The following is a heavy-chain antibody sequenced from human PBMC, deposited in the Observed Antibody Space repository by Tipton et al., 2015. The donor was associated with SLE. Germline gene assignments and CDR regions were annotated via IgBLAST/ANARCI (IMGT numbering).Heavy chain of an antibody. CDR2: IYYSGST. J-gene: IGHJ4*02. CDR1: GGSISSYY. Sequence: TLSLTCTVSGGSISSYYWSWIRQPPGKGLEWIGYIYYSGSTNYNPSLKSRVTISVDTSKNQFSLKLSSVIAADTAVYYCARAGEGSAKRSGIAVAGIDHWGQGTLVTVSS. CDR3: ARAGEGSAKRSGIAVAGIDH. D-gene: IGHD6-19*01. V-gene: IGHV4-59*01.